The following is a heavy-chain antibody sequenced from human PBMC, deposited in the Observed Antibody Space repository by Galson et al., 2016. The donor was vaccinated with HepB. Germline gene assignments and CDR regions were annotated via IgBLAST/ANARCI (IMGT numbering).Heavy chain of an antibody. CDR1: GFTFDDYG. V-gene: IGHV3-9*01. J-gene: IGHJ4*02. CDR3: AKDACCAECGPDY. CDR2: ISWNSASI. Sequence: SLRLSCAASGFTFDDYGMHWVRQAPGKGLEWVSGISWNSASIGYADSVKGRSTISRDNAKNSLCLQVKNLRPEDTALYYCAKDACCAECGPDYWGQGTLVTVSS. D-gene: IGHD2-21*01.